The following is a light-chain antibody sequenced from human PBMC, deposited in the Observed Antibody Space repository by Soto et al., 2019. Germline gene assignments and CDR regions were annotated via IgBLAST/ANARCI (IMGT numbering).Light chain of an antibody. CDR3: MSYSGVNRLV. Sequence: QSALTQPPSASGSPGQSVTISCAGTINDVGGYNYVSRYQQHPGKVPQLMIYQVTKRPSGVPDRFSASKSDTTASLTISGLQAEDGGDYYCMSYSGVNRLVFGTGSEVTV. CDR1: INDVGGYNY. J-gene: IGLJ1*01. CDR2: QVT. V-gene: IGLV2-8*01.